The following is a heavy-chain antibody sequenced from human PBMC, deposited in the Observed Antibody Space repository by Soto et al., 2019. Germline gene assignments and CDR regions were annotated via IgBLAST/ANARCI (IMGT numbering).Heavy chain of an antibody. CDR3: NPQPHHGADYYYGMDV. J-gene: IGHJ6*02. D-gene: IGHD3-10*01. Sequence: PGGSLRLSCAASGFPFSSYGMHWVRQAPGKGLEWVAVISYDGSNKYYADSVKGRFTISRDNSKNTLYLQMNSLRAEDTAVYYCNPQPHHGADYYYGMDVWGQGTTVTVSS. CDR2: ISYDGSNK. CDR1: GFPFSSYG. V-gene: IGHV3-30*03.